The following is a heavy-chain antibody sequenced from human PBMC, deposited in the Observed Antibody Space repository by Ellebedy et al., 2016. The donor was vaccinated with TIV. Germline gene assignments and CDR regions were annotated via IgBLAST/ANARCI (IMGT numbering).Heavy chain of an antibody. V-gene: IGHV3-11*01. CDR3: AGGPPFGELFTYFDY. CDR2: ISSSGSTI. D-gene: IGHD3-10*01. J-gene: IGHJ4*02. Sequence: GGSLRLXXAASGFTFSDYYMSWIRQAPGKGLEWVSYISSSGSTIYYADSVKGRFTISRDNAKNSLYLQMNSLRAEDTAVYYCAGGPPFGELFTYFDYWGQGTLVTVSS. CDR1: GFTFSDYY.